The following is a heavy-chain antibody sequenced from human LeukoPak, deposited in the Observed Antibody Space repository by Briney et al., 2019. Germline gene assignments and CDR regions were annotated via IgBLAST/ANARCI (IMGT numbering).Heavy chain of an antibody. CDR3: ARGTITTVTDS. CDR2: IYLRGNT. V-gene: IGHV4-4*02. D-gene: IGHD4-17*01. J-gene: IGHJ4*02. Sequence: SETLSLTCAISGGSISSSNWWTWVRQPPGKGLEWVGEIYLRGNTNYNPSLESRVTISVDGSKTQLSLRLESVTAADTAVYYCARGTITTVTDSWGPGTLVTVSS. CDR1: GGSISSSNW.